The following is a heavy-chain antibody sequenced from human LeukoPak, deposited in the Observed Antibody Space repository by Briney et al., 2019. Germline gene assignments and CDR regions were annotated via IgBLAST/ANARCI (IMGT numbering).Heavy chain of an antibody. V-gene: IGHV3-9*01. D-gene: IGHD2-21*01. CDR2: ISWNSGSI. CDR3: AKDIGRFPHALDI. Sequence: GGSLRLSCAASGFTFDDYAMHWVRQAPGKGLEWVSGISWNSGSIGYADSVKGRFTISRDNAKNSLYLQMNSLRAEDTALYYCAKDIGRFPHALDIWGQGTMVTVSS. J-gene: IGHJ3*02. CDR1: GFTFDDYA.